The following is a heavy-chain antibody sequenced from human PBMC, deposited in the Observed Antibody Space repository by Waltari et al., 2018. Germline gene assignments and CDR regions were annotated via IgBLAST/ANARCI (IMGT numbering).Heavy chain of an antibody. D-gene: IGHD2-15*01. CDR3: ARDRGRGLYFDS. Sequence: QLQLQQSGPGLVKPSESLSLTCGVSGDSMSENYWWSWVRQSPEKGREWIVQIHRRGRTYYNPSLEARVSLSMDTSNNKFFLKLSSAIAADTAVYYCARDRGRGLYFDSWGQGTLVTVSP. J-gene: IGHJ4*02. CDR1: GDSMSENYW. V-gene: IGHV4-4*02. CDR2: IHRRGRT.